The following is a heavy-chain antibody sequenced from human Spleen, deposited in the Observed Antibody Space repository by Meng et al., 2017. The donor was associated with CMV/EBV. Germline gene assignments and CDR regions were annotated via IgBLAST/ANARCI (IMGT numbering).Heavy chain of an antibody. J-gene: IGHJ6*02. CDR3: AKDMESDIVVVTSAHYGMDV. CDR2: ISWNSNSI. V-gene: IGHV3-9*01. Sequence: GGSLRLSCAASAFTFDDYAMHWVRQAPGKGLEWVSGISWNSNSIGYADSVRGRFTISRDNAKNSLYLQMNSVRPEDTALYYCAKDMESDIVVVTSAHYGMDVWGQGTTVTVSS. CDR1: AFTFDDYA. D-gene: IGHD2-2*01.